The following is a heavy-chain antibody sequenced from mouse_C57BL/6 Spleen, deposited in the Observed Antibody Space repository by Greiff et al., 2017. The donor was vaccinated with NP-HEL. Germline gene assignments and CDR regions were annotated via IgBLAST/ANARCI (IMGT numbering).Heavy chain of an antibody. CDR3: ARPHDYGSSSFDY. V-gene: IGHV1-69*01. CDR1: GYTFTSYW. CDR2: IVPSDSYT. Sequence: QVQLMESGAELVMPGASVKLSCKATGYTFTSYWMQWVKQRPGHGLEWIGEIVPSDSYTNYNEKFKGKSTLTVDKSSSTAYMQLSSLTTEDSAVYYCARPHDYGSSSFDYWGQGTALTVSS. D-gene: IGHD1-1*01. J-gene: IGHJ2*01.